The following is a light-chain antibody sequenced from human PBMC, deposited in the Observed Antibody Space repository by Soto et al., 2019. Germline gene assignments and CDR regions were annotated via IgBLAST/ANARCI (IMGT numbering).Light chain of an antibody. Sequence: DIQMTQSPSTLSASVGDRVTITCRASQSISSWLAWYQQKPGKAPKLLISDASNLESGVPSRFSGSGSGTEFTLTITTLQPEDFATYYCQQIHSTSSYTFGQGTRVDIK. J-gene: IGKJ2*01. CDR3: QQIHSTSSYT. V-gene: IGKV1-5*01. CDR1: QSISSW. CDR2: DAS.